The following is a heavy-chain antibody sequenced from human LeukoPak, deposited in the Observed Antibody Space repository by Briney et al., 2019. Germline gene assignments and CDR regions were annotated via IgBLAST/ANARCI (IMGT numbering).Heavy chain of an antibody. V-gene: IGHV4-59*01. Sequence: SETLSLTCTVSGASISSYYWSWIRQSPDKGLEWIGYIYYSVTTNYNPSLKSRVTMSVDTSQNQFSLKLSSVTAADTAVYYCANVTVTTTYFFDPWGQGTLVTVSS. CDR3: ANVTVTTTYFFDP. CDR1: GASISSYY. CDR2: IYYSVTT. D-gene: IGHD4-17*01. J-gene: IGHJ5*02.